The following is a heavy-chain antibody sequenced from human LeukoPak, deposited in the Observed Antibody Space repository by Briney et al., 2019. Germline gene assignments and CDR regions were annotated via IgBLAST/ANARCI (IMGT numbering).Heavy chain of an antibody. Sequence: PGGSLRLSCAASGFTFSSYNMNWVRQAPGKGLEWVSYISTTGSTIYYADSVKGRFTISRDNAKNSLYLQMNSLRAEDTAVYYCASIDIVGATTPAGYWGQGTLVTVSS. D-gene: IGHD1-26*01. CDR2: ISTTGSTI. V-gene: IGHV3-48*01. CDR1: GFTFSSYN. J-gene: IGHJ4*02. CDR3: ASIDIVGATTPAGY.